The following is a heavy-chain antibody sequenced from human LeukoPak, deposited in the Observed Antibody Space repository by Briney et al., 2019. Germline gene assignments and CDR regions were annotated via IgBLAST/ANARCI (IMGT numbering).Heavy chain of an antibody. D-gene: IGHD4-17*01. Sequence: SETLSPTCTVSGGSISSYYWSWIRQPPGKGLEWIGYIYYSGSTNYNPSLKSRVTISVDTSKNQFSLKLSSVTAADTAVYYCARDGSYGDYSWFDPWGQGTLVTVSS. CDR3: ARDGSYGDYSWFDP. J-gene: IGHJ5*02. CDR1: GGSISSYY. CDR2: IYYSGST. V-gene: IGHV4-59*01.